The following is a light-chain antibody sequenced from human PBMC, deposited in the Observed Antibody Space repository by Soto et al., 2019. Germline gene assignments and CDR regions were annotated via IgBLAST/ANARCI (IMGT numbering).Light chain of an antibody. CDR3: QQLNGYQLA. Sequence: DIQLTQSPSFLSASVGDTVTITCRASQGMSTYLAWYQQKPGKVPKLLIRSGSTLQSGVPPRFSGGGSGTEFTLTISTLQPDDSGIYYCQQLNGYQLAFGGGTNVEIK. J-gene: IGKJ4*01. CDR1: QGMSTY. CDR2: SGS. V-gene: IGKV1-9*01.